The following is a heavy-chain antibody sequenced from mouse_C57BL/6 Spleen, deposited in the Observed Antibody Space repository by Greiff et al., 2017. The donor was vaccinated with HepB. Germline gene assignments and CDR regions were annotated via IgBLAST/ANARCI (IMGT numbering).Heavy chain of an antibody. CDR2: IDPSDSYT. CDR3: ARGDQYYFDY. Sequence: VQLQESGAELVKPGASVKLSCKASGYTFTSYWMQWVKQRPGQGLEWIGEIDPSDSYTNYNQKFKGKATLTVDTSSSTAYMQLSSLTSEDSAVYYWARGDQYYFDYWGQGTTLTVSS. J-gene: IGHJ2*01. CDR1: GYTFTSYW. D-gene: IGHD3-3*01. V-gene: IGHV1-50*01.